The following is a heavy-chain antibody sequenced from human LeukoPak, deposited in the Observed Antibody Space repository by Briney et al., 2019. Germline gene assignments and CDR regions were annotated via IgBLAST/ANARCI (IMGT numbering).Heavy chain of an antibody. CDR3: ATRAMIVVATFDY. CDR1: GFTFSSYS. J-gene: IGHJ4*02. CDR2: ISSSSSTI. Sequence: GGSLRLSCAASGFTFSSYSMNWVRQAPGKGLEWVSYISSSSSTIYYADSVKGRFTISRDNAKNSLYLQMNSLRAEDTAVYYCATRAMIVVATFDYWGQGTLVTVSA. V-gene: IGHV3-48*01. D-gene: IGHD3-22*01.